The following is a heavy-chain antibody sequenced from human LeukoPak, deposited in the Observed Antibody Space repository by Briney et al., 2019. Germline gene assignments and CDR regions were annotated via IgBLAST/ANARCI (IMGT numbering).Heavy chain of an antibody. CDR1: GFTFDDYG. CDR2: ISWNSGSI. J-gene: IGHJ3*02. V-gene: IGHV3-9*01. CDR3: AKSSYPMVRGVINAFDI. Sequence: GGSLRLSCAASGFTFDDYGMNWVRQAPGKGLEWVSGISWNSGSIGYADSVKGRFTISRDNAKNSLYLQMNSLRAEDTALYYCAKSSYPMVRGVINAFDIWGQGTMVTVSS. D-gene: IGHD3-10*01.